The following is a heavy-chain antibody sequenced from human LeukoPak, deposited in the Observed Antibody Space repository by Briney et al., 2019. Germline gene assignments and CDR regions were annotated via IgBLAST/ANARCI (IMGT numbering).Heavy chain of an antibody. CDR2: IRSNGETT. D-gene: IGHD1-1*01. V-gene: IGHV3-23*01. CDR3: AKGQELDDGVFDS. Sequence: GGSLRLSCAASGFAFSSYGMHWVRQAPGKGLEWVSTIRSNGETTYNADSVKGRFTISRDNSKKTLYLQLNSPRVEDTAIYYCAKGQELDDGVFDSWGQGTLVTVSS. CDR1: GFAFSSYG. J-gene: IGHJ4*02.